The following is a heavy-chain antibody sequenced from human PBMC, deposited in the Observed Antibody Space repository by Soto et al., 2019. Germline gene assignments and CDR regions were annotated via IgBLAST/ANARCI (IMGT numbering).Heavy chain of an antibody. V-gene: IGHV4-31*03. CDR1: GGSISSGGYY. Sequence: PWETLSLTCTVSGGSISSGGYYWSWIRQHPGKGLEWIGYIYYSGSTYYNPSLKSRVTISVDTSKNQFSLKLSSVTAADTAVYYCARVRYYDSSGYSHYYYYGMDVWGQGTTVTVSS. J-gene: IGHJ6*02. CDR3: ARVRYYDSSGYSHYYYYGMDV. CDR2: IYYSGST. D-gene: IGHD3-22*01.